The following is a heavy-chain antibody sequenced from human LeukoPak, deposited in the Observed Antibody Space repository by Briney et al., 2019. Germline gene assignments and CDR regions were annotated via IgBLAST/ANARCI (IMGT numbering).Heavy chain of an antibody. CDR3: ARATSGYYFDF. CDR1: GGSISSHY. J-gene: IGHJ4*02. Sequence: SETLSLTCTVSGGSISSHYWSWIRQPPGKGLEWIGYVSYSGSTNYNPSLKSRVTMSVDKSKNQFSLKLSSVTAADTAVYFCARATSGYYFDFWDQGTLVTVSS. V-gene: IGHV4-59*11. D-gene: IGHD3-22*01. CDR2: VSYSGST.